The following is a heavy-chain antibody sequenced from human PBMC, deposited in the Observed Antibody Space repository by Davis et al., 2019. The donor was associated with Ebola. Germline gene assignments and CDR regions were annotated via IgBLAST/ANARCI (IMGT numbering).Heavy chain of an antibody. CDR1: GYTFTSYG. J-gene: IGHJ4*02. D-gene: IGHD3-9*01. V-gene: IGHV1-18*04. CDR3: ARAPNYDVLTGTSSYYFDY. Sequence: ASVKVSCKSSGYTFTSYGLDWVRQAPGLGLEWMGWISGFNTNTNFAQKFQGRVTVSKDTSTITAYMDLRSLTSDDTAIYYCARAPNYDVLTGTSSYYFDYWGQGTLVTVSS. CDR2: ISGFNTNT.